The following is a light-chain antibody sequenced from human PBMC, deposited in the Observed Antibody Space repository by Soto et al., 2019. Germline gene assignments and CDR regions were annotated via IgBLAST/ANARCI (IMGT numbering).Light chain of an antibody. CDR1: RDDIGAYDY. J-gene: IGLJ2*01. CDR2: EVT. CDR3: NSYTNSSAVV. Sequence: QSLLTHPASVSGSPGQSSTISCAGTRDDIGAYDYVSWYQQHPGNAPKLLVYEVTNRPSGVSDRFSGYKYGNTASLTISGLQAEDEADYYCNSYTNSSAVVFGGGTKVTVL. V-gene: IGLV2-14*01.